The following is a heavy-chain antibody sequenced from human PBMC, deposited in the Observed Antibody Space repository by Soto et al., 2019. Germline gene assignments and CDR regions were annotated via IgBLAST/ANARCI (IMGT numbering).Heavy chain of an antibody. Sequence: EVQLLESGGGLVQPGGSLRLSCAVSGFTFSSYAMSWVRQAPGKGLEWVSAISNSGASTYYANSVKGRFTISRDNSKNKLYLQMNSLRAEDTAVYYCAKGHGIFGVVIPFDYWGQGTLVTVSS. CDR3: AKGHGIFGVVIPFDY. CDR2: ISNSGAST. CDR1: GFTFSSYA. V-gene: IGHV3-23*01. D-gene: IGHD3-3*01. J-gene: IGHJ4*02.